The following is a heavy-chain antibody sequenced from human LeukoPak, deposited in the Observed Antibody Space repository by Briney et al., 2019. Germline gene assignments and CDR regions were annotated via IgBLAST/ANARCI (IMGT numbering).Heavy chain of an antibody. CDR2: ISPIFGTA. CDR3: ASVPDYYYYMDV. Sequence: LVKVSCKASGGTFSSYAISWVRQAPGQGLEWMGGISPIFGTANYAQKFQGRVTITADESTSTAYMELSSLRSEDTAVYYCASVPDYYYYMDVWGKGTTVTVSS. J-gene: IGHJ6*03. V-gene: IGHV1-69*13. CDR1: GGTFSSYA.